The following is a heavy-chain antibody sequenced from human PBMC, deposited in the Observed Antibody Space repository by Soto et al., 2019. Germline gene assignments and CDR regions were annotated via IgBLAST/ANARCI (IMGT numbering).Heavy chain of an antibody. CDR3: AKDRPHSWNVGDLYGVDG. V-gene: IGHV3-23*01. D-gene: IGHD1-1*01. CDR1: GFTFITYA. J-gene: IGHJ6*02. Sequence: EVHLLESGGDLVQPGGSLRLSCAASGFTFITYAMTWVRQPPGKGLEWVSTIGASGTSTYYADSVKGRFTISRDNSKSTLYLQMNSLTAEDTAVYYCAKDRPHSWNVGDLYGVDGWGQGTSVTVS. CDR2: IGASGTST.